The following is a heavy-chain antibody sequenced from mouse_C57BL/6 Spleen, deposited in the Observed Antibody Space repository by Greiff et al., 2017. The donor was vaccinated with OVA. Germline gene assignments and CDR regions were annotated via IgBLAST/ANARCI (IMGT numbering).Heavy chain of an antibody. D-gene: IGHD1-1*01. CDR2: INYDGSST. Sequence: DVKLVESEGGLVQPGSSMKLSCTASGFTFSDYYMAWVRQVPEKGLEWVANINYDGSSTYYLDSLKSRFIISRDNAKNILYLQMSSLKSEDTATYYCARVPLYYGSSWYFDVWGTGTTVTVSS. CDR1: GFTFSDYY. V-gene: IGHV5-16*01. J-gene: IGHJ1*03. CDR3: ARVPLYYGSSWYFDV.